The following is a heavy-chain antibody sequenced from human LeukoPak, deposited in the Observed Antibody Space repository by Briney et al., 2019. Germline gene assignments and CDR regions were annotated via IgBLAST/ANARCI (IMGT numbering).Heavy chain of an antibody. D-gene: IGHD3-9*01. Sequence: PGRSLRLSCAASGFTFNRYAMNWVRQTPGKGLEWVSGISGSGDSTYYADSMKDRSTISRDNSKNTLYLQMNSLRAEDTAVYYCAKSLTRISTTNFDYWGQGTLVTVSS. V-gene: IGHV3-23*01. CDR1: GFTFNRYA. CDR2: ISGSGDST. CDR3: AKSLTRISTTNFDY. J-gene: IGHJ4*02.